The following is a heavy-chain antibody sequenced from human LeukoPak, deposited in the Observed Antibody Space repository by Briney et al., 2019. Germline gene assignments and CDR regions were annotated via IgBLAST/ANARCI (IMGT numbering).Heavy chain of an antibody. D-gene: IGHD4-17*01. Sequence: GGSLRLSCAASGFTFSSYAMHWVRQAPGKGLEWVAVISSDGSNKYYADSMKGRFTISRDNSKNTLYLQMNSLGGEDTAVYYCANDLGLRYGDSKHNWFDPWGQGTLVTVSS. CDR2: ISSDGSNK. CDR1: GFTFSSYA. J-gene: IGHJ5*02. CDR3: ANDLGLRYGDSKHNWFDP. V-gene: IGHV3-30*04.